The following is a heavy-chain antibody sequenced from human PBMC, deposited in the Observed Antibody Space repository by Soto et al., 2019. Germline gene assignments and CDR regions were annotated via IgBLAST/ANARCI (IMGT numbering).Heavy chain of an antibody. CDR3: AKDDRPLSAFDI. CDR1: GFTFSSYA. J-gene: IGHJ3*02. CDR2: ISGSGGST. D-gene: IGHD3-22*01. V-gene: IGHV3-23*01. Sequence: GGSLRLSCAASGFTFSSYAMSWVRQAPGKGLEWVSAISGSGGSTYYADSVKGRFTISRDNSKNPTYLQMNSLRAEDTAVYYCAKDDRPLSAFDIWGQGTMVTVSS.